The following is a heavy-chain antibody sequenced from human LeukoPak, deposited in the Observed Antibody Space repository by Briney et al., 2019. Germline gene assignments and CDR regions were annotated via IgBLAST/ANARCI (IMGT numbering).Heavy chain of an antibody. D-gene: IGHD2-2*03. Sequence: GGSLRLSCAASGFTFSSYAMSWVRQAPGKGLEWVSSISGSGGSTYYADSVKGRFTISRDNSKNTLYLQMSGLRAEDTAVYYCAKVDIVVVPAADLWGQGTLVTVSS. J-gene: IGHJ5*02. CDR2: ISGSGGST. CDR1: GFTFSSYA. CDR3: AKVDIVVVPAADL. V-gene: IGHV3-23*01.